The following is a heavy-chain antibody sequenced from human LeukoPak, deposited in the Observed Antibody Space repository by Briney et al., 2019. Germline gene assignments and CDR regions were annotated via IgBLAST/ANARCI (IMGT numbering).Heavy chain of an antibody. CDR3: ARDERRDEQWPPVPADY. V-gene: IGHV1-18*01. D-gene: IGHD6-19*01. J-gene: IGHJ4*02. CDR1: GYTFTSYG. Sequence: ASVKVSCKASGYTFTSYGISWVRQAPGQGLEWMGWISAYNGNTNYAQKLQGRVTMTTDTSTSTAYMELRSLRSDDTAVYYCARDERRDEQWPPVPADYWGQGTLVTVSS. CDR2: ISAYNGNT.